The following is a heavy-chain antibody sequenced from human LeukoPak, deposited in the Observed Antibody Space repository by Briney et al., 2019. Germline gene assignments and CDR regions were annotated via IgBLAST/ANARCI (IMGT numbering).Heavy chain of an antibody. CDR2: IIPIFGTA. D-gene: IGHD6-13*01. J-gene: IGHJ6*03. Sequence: GSSVKVSCKASGGTFSSYAISWVRQAPGQGLEWMGGIIPIFGTANYAQEFQGRVTITTDESTSTAYMELSSLRSEDTAVYYCASDLQLARNYYYYMDVWGKGTTVTVSS. V-gene: IGHV1-69*05. CDR1: GGTFSSYA. CDR3: ASDLQLARNYYYYMDV.